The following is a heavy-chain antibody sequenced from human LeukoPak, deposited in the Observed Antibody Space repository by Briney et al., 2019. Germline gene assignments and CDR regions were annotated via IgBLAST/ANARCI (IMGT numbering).Heavy chain of an antibody. V-gene: IGHV1-69*04. CDR1: GGTFSSYA. J-gene: IGHJ6*02. Sequence: SVKVSCKASGGTFSSYAISWVRQAPGQGLEWMGRIIPILGIANYAQKFQGRVTITADKSTSTAYMELSSLRSEDTAVYYCARGSGGWLYYYYGMDVWGQGTTVTVSS. CDR2: IIPILGIA. D-gene: IGHD6-19*01. CDR3: ARGSGGWLYYYYGMDV.